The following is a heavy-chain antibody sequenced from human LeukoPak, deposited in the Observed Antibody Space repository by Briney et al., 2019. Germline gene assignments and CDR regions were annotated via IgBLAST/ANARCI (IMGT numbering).Heavy chain of an antibody. CDR2: ISSSGGTI. Sequence: GGSLRLSCAASGFTFSDYYMSWIRQAPGKGLEWVSYISSSGGTIYYADSVKGRFTISRDNAKNSLYLQMNSLRAEDTAVYYCARVAPLASGDLYHWGQGTLVTVSS. CDR1: GFTFSDYY. V-gene: IGHV3-11*01. J-gene: IGHJ5*02. CDR3: ARVAPLASGDLYH. D-gene: IGHD7-27*01.